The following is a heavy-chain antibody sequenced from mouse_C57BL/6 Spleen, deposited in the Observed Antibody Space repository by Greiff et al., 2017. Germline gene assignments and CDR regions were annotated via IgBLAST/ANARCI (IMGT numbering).Heavy chain of an antibody. CDR2: IWRGGST. CDR1: GFSLTSYG. Sequence: VLLVEPGPGLVQPSQSLSITCTVSGFSLTSYGVHWVRQSPGQGLEWMGVIWRGGSTDYNAAFMSRLSITKDNSKSHVFFKMNSLQADDTAIYYCAKNGDGGYFDYWGQGTTLTVSS. D-gene: IGHD2-3*01. J-gene: IGHJ2*01. CDR3: AKNGDGGYFDY. V-gene: IGHV2-5*01.